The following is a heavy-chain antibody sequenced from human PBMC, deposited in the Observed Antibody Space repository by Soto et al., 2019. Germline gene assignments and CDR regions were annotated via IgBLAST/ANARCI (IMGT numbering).Heavy chain of an antibody. V-gene: IGHV4-59*01. CDR2: IYYSGST. Sequence: KTSETLSLTCTVSGGSISSYYWSWIRQPPGKGLEWIGYIYYSGSTNYNPSLKSRVTISVDTSKNQFSLKLSSVTAADTAVYYCARDRYYYDSSGDRAFDIWGKGTRVTVSS. D-gene: IGHD3-22*01. J-gene: IGHJ3*02. CDR3: ARDRYYYDSSGDRAFDI. CDR1: GGSISSYY.